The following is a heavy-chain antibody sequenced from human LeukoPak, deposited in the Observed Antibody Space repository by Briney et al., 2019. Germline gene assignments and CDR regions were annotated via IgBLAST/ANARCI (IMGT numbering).Heavy chain of an antibody. V-gene: IGHV3-23*01. Sequence: HPGGSLRLSCAASGFTFSSYSMSWVRQAPGKGLEWVSSISGSGGRIDYADSVKSRFTISRDNSKNTLSLQMNSLTAEDTAVYYCAKNPRLEGWIYFDSWGQGILVIVSS. CDR2: ISGSGGRI. CDR3: AKNPRLEGWIYFDS. J-gene: IGHJ4*02. CDR1: GFTFSSYS. D-gene: IGHD1-1*01.